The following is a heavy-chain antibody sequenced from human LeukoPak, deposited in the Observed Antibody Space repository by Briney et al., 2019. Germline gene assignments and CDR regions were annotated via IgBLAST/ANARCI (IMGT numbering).Heavy chain of an antibody. CDR1: GFTVSSNY. CDR3: ASIFY. CDR2: IYSGGST. Sequence: GGSLRLSCAAFGFTVSSNYMNWVRQAPGKGLEWVSVIYSGGSTYYADSVKGRFTISRDNSKNTLYLQMNSLRAEDTAVYYCASIFYWGQGTLVTVSS. J-gene: IGHJ4*02. V-gene: IGHV3-66*01.